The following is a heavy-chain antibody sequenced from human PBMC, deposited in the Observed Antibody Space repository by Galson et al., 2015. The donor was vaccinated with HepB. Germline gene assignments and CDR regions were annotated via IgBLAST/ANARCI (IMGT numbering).Heavy chain of an antibody. Sequence: SLRLSCAASGFTFSSYAMSWVRQAPGKGLEWVSAISGSGGSTYYADSVKGRFTISRDNSKNKVFLQMNSLRAEDTAVYYCAREGFSSGHAGIFDCWGQGALVTVSS. CDR3: AREGFSSGHAGIFDC. CDR2: ISGSGGST. V-gene: IGHV3-23*01. D-gene: IGHD3-22*01. CDR1: GFTFSSYA. J-gene: IGHJ4*02.